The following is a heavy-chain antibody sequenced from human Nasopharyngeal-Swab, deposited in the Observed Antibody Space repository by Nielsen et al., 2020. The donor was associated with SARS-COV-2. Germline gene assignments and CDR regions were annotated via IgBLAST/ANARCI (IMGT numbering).Heavy chain of an antibody. D-gene: IGHD4/OR15-4a*01. CDR3: ARVLTVRDYYYYYMDV. V-gene: IGHV1-24*01. J-gene: IGHJ6*03. Sequence: WVRQAPGQGLEWMGGFDPEDGETIYAQKFQGRVTMTRNTSISTAYMELSSLRSEDTAVYYCARVLTVRDYYYYYMDVWGKGTTVTVSS. CDR2: FDPEDGET.